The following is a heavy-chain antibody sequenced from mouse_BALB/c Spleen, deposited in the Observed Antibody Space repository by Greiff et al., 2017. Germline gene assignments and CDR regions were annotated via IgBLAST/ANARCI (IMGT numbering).Heavy chain of an antibody. J-gene: IGHJ3*01. V-gene: IGHV1-4*02. Sequence: VQLKQSAAELARPGASVKMSCKASGYTFTSYTMHWVKQRPGQGLEWIGYINPSSGYTEYNQKFKDKTTLTADKSSSTAYMQLSSLTSEDSAVYYCARRKTGTWFAYWGQGTLVTVSA. CDR2: INPSSGYT. CDR3: ARRKTGTWFAY. CDR1: GYTFTSYT. D-gene: IGHD4-1*01.